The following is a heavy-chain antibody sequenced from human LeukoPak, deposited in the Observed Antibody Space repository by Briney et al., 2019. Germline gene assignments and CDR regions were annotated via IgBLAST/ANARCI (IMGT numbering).Heavy chain of an antibody. CDR3: TRDLLGGSGNFDP. D-gene: IGHD3-10*01. V-gene: IGHV1-2*02. Sequence: GASVTVSCKASGYTFTGYYLHWVRQAPGQGVEWMGWINPDSGDTNYLQKFQGRVTMTRDTSISTAYMELSRLSSDDTAVYYCTRDLLGGSGNFDPWGQGTLVTVSS. J-gene: IGHJ5*02. CDR2: INPDSGDT. CDR1: GYTFTGYY.